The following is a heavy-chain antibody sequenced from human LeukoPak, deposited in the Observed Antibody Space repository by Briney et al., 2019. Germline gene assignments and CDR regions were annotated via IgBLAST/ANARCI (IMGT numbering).Heavy chain of an antibody. CDR1: GFTFSTYG. CDR2: ISYDGSNK. J-gene: IGHJ4*02. CDR3: ARSDLGHRSRQVGHFDY. Sequence: GGSLRLSCAASGFTFSTYGMHWVRQAPGKGLEWVAVISYDGSNKYYADSVKGRFTISRDNSKNTLYLQMNSLRAEDTAVYYCARSDLGHRSRQVGHFDYWGQGTLVTVSS. V-gene: IGHV3-30*03. D-gene: IGHD2-15*01.